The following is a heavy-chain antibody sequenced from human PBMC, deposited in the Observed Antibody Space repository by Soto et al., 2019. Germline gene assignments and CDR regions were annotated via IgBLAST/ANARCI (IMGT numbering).Heavy chain of an antibody. V-gene: IGHV4-34*01. J-gene: IGHJ5*02. Sequence: SETLSLTCAVYGGSFSGYYWSWIRQPPGKGLEWIGEINHSGSTNYNPSLKSRVTISVDTSKNQFSLKLSSVTAADTAVYYCARGKKGVRQSKGAGARHNWFDPWGQGTLVTVSS. CDR3: ARGKKGVRQSKGAGARHNWFDP. CDR1: GGSFSGYY. CDR2: INHSGST. D-gene: IGHD6-19*01.